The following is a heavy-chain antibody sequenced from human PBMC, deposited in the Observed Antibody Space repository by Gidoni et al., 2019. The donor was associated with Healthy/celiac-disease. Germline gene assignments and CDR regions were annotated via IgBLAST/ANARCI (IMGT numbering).Heavy chain of an antibody. CDR2: IYYSGST. D-gene: IGHD3-22*01. CDR1: GGSISSYY. V-gene: IGHV4-59*01. J-gene: IGHJ4*02. CDR3: AREGIGITMIFDY. Sequence: QVQLQESCPGLVKPSETLSLTCTVSGGSISSYYWSWIRQPPGKGLEWIGYIYYSGSTNYNPSLKSRVTISVDTSKNQFSLKLSSVTAADTAVYYCAREGIGITMIFDYWGQGTLVTVSS.